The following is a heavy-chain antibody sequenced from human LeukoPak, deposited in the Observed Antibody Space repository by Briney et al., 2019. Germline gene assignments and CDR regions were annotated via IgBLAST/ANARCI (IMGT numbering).Heavy chain of an antibody. V-gene: IGHV3-48*04. CDR1: GFTFRSYS. CDR2: ISSSSSTI. Sequence: GGSLRLSCAASGFTFRSYSMNWVRQAPGKGLEGVSYISSSSSTIYYADSVKGRFTISRNNANNSLYLQMNSLRVEDTAVYYCARGGTTWAKIDYWGQGTLVTVSS. J-gene: IGHJ4*02. D-gene: IGHD1-7*01. CDR3: ARGGTTWAKIDY.